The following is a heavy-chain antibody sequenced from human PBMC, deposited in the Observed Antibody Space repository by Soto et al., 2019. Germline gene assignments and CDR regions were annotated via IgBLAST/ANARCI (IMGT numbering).Heavy chain of an antibody. Sequence: GGSLRLSCAASGFTFSTYSMNWVRQAPGKGLGWVAIISYDEIYKYYADSVKGRFTISRDNSKNTLYLQMNSLRTEDTAVYFCARGDYYDTSGPFSDAFDIWGRGTMVTVSS. CDR1: GFTFSTYS. D-gene: IGHD3-22*01. V-gene: IGHV3-30*03. CDR2: ISYDEIYK. CDR3: ARGDYYDTSGPFSDAFDI. J-gene: IGHJ3*02.